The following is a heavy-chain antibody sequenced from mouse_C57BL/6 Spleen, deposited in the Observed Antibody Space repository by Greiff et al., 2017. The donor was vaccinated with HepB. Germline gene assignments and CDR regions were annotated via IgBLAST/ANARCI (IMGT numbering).Heavy chain of an antibody. Sequence: EVQLQQSGGGLVQPGGSMKLSCAASGFTFSDAWMDWVRQSPEKGLEWVAEIRNKANNHATYYAESVKGRFTISRDDSKSSVYLQMNSLRAEDTGIYYCTRDYDAAWFAYWGQGTLVTVSA. D-gene: IGHD2-4*01. CDR1: GFTFSDAW. V-gene: IGHV6-6*01. CDR3: TRDYDAAWFAY. CDR2: IRNKANNHAT. J-gene: IGHJ3*01.